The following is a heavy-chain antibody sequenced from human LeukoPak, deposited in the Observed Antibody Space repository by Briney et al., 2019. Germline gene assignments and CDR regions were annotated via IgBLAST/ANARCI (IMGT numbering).Heavy chain of an antibody. Sequence: GGPLRLSCAASGFTFSSYGMHWVRQAPGKGLEWVAVISYDGSNKYYADSVKGRFTISRDNSKNTLYLQMNSLRAEDTAVYYCAKALGGDDIFDYWGQGTLVTVSS. D-gene: IGHD2-21*01. V-gene: IGHV3-30*18. J-gene: IGHJ4*02. CDR2: ISYDGSNK. CDR3: AKALGGDDIFDY. CDR1: GFTFSSYG.